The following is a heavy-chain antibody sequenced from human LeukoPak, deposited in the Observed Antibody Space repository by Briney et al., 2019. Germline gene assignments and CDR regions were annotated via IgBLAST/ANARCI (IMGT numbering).Heavy chain of an antibody. Sequence: APVKVSCKASGYTFTSYAMHWVRQAPGQRLEWMGWINAGNGNTKYSQKFQGRVTITRDTSASTAYMELSSLRSEDTAVYYCARSSDYVPQGPDFDYWGQGTLVTVSS. CDR1: GYTFTSYA. CDR3: ARSSDYVPQGPDFDY. CDR2: INAGNGNT. J-gene: IGHJ4*02. V-gene: IGHV1-3*01. D-gene: IGHD4-17*01.